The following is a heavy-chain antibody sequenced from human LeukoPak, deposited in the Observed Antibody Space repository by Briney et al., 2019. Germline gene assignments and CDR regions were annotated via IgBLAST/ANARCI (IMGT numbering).Heavy chain of an antibody. CDR1: GFTFNSYG. D-gene: IGHD5-12*01. V-gene: IGHV3-33*06. CDR2: IWYDGSNK. Sequence: GRSLRLSCAAPGFTFNSYGMHWVRQAPGKGLEWVAVIWYDGSNKYYADSVKGRFTISRDNSKNTLYLQMNSLRAEDTALYYCAKTDTGYYFDYWGQGTLVTVSS. CDR3: AKTDTGYYFDY. J-gene: IGHJ4*02.